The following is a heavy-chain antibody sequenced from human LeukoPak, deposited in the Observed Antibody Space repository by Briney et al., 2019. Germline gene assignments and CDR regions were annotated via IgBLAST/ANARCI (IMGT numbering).Heavy chain of an antibody. D-gene: IGHD3-10*01. CDR3: ARRYYFVSGSSYPFDF. CDR1: GFSFFSYG. J-gene: IGHJ4*02. Sequence: GSLRLSCAVSGFSFFSYGMHWVRQAPGKGLEWMGGMHYSGTTYSNPSLQSRISILVDTSKRQFSLKLRSVTAAGTAVYYCARRYYFVSGSSYPFDFWGQGTLVTVSS. CDR2: MHYSGTT. V-gene: IGHV4-39*01.